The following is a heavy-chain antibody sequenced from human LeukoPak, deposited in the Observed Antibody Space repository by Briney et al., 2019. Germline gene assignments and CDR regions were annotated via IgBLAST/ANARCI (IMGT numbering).Heavy chain of an antibody. V-gene: IGHV3-48*03. J-gene: IGHJ2*01. CDR1: GFTFSSYE. CDR2: ISSSGSDI. D-gene: IGHD4-17*01. CDR3: ASLFAVTSYWYFDL. Sequence: PGGSPRLSCAASGFTFSSYEVNWVRQAPGKGLEWISYISSSGSDIYYADSVKGRFTISRDNAKNSLYLPMNSLRAEDTAVYYCASLFAVTSYWYFDLWGRGALVTVSS.